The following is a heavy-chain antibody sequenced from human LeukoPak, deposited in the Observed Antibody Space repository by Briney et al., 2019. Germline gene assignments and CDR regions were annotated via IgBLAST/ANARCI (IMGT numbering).Heavy chain of an antibody. V-gene: IGHV5-51*01. CDR3: ARPAEAAGDYGGAFDY. J-gene: IGHJ4*02. Sequence: GESLKISCKGSGYSFTSYWIGWVRQMPGKGLEWMGIIYPGDSDTRYSPSFQGQVTISADKSISTAYLQWSSLKASDTAMYYCARPAEAAGDYGGAFDYWGQGTLVTVSS. D-gene: IGHD4-17*01. CDR2: IYPGDSDT. CDR1: GYSFTSYW.